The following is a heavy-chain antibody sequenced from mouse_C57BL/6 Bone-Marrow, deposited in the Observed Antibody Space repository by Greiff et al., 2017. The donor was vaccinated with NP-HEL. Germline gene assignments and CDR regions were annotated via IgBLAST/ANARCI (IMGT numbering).Heavy chain of an antibody. Sequence: VQLKQSGPGLAKPSQTLSLTCSVTGYSITSDYWNWIRKFPGNKLEYMGYISYSGSTNYNPSLKSRISITRDTSKNQYYLQLNAVTTEYTATYYCARSPLWLRRNYFAMDYWGKGTSVTVSS. V-gene: IGHV3-8*01. CDR3: ARSPLWLRRNYFAMDY. J-gene: IGHJ4*01. CDR2: ISYSGST. CDR1: GYSITSDY. D-gene: IGHD2-2*01.